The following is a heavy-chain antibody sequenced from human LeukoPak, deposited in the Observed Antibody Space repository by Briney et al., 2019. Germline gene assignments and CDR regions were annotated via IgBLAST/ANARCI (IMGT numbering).Heavy chain of an antibody. J-gene: IGHJ4*02. CDR2: INAYNGNT. Sequence: ASVKVSCKTSGYTFTYYVISWLRRAPGEGLEWMGWINAYNGNTNDAQKFQGRVTMTTDTSTSTAYMKLRTLRPDDTAVYYCARGETPYDYWGQGPLVSVSS. D-gene: IGHD1-26*01. CDR1: GYTFTYYV. V-gene: IGHV1-18*01. CDR3: ARGETPYDY.